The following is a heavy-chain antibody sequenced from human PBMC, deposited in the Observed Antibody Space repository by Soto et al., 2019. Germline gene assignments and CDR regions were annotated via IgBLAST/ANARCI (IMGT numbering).Heavy chain of an antibody. D-gene: IGHD1-20*01. CDR1: GGTFSTYS. Sequence: QVQLVQSGAEVKKPGSSVKVSCKASGGTFSTYSISWVRQAPGQGLEWMGGSPPIFGTSKYAQNFQGRVTINADESTSTAYMELSSLRSDDTAVYYCAGGGRYPKSSYYYGMDVWGQGTTVTVSS. CDR2: SPPIFGTS. CDR3: AGGGRYPKSSYYYGMDV. J-gene: IGHJ6*02. V-gene: IGHV1-69*01.